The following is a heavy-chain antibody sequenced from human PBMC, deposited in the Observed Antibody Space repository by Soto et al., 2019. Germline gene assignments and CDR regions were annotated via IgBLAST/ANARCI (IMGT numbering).Heavy chain of an antibody. CDR1: GYSFTSYW. V-gene: IGHV5-51*01. J-gene: IGHJ6*03. CDR3: ARRLRSTLRGYYYMDV. D-gene: IGHD4-17*01. Sequence: GESLKISCKGSGYSFTSYWIGWVRQMPGKGLEWMGIIYPGDSDTRYSPSFQGQVTISADKSISTAYLQWSSLKASDTAMYYCARRLRSTLRGYYYMDVWGKGTTVTVSS. CDR2: IYPGDSDT.